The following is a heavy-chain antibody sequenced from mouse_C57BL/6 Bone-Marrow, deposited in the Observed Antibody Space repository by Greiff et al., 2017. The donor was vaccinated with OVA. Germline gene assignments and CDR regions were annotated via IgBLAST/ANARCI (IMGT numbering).Heavy chain of an antibody. CDR3: ARGGGATDDWYFDV. Sequence: QVQLQQPGAELVRPGSSVKLSCKASGYTFTSYWMHWVKQRPIQGLEWIGNIDPSDSETHYNQKFKDKATLTGDQSSSTAYMQLSSLTSEDSAVYYCARGGGATDDWYFDVWGTGTTVTVSS. CDR1: GYTFTSYW. CDR2: IDPSDSET. J-gene: IGHJ1*03. D-gene: IGHD3-1*01. V-gene: IGHV1-52*01.